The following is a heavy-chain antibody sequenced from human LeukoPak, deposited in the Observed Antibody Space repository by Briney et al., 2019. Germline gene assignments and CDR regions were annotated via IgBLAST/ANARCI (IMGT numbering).Heavy chain of an antibody. CDR1: GGSISSGSYY. CDR2: IYTSGST. V-gene: IGHV4-61*02. D-gene: IGHD6-13*01. Sequence: ASETLSLTCTVSGGSISSGSYYWSWIRQPAGKGLEWIGRIYTSGSTNYNPSLKSRVTISVDTSKNRFSLKLSSVTAADTAVYYCARGGIGIAAAGSDPWGQGTLVTVSS. J-gene: IGHJ5*02. CDR3: ARGGIGIAAAGSDP.